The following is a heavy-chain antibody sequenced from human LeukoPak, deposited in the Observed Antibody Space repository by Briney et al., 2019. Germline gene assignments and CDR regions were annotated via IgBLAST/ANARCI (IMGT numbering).Heavy chain of an antibody. J-gene: IGHJ4*02. V-gene: IGHV1-8*01. Sequence: ASVKVSCKASGYTFTGYDINWVRQATGQGLEWMGWMNPNSGNTGYAQKFQGRVTMTRNTSISTAYMELSSLRSEDTAVYYCAMPYYDFWSGYYYFDYWGQGTLVTVSS. D-gene: IGHD3-3*01. CDR3: AMPYYDFWSGYYYFDY. CDR1: GYTFTGYD. CDR2: MNPNSGNT.